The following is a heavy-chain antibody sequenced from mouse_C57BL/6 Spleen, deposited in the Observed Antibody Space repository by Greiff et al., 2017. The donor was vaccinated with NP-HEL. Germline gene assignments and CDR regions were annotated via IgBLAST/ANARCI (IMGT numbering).Heavy chain of an antibody. J-gene: IGHJ2*01. CDR3: AREGTGSLYFDY. D-gene: IGHD4-1*01. CDR1: GYSITSGYY. CDR2: ISYDGSN. V-gene: IGHV3-6*01. Sequence: EVQLQESGPGLVKPSQSLSLTCSVTGYSITSGYYWNWIRQFPGNKLEWMGYISYDGSNNYNPSLKNRISITRDTSKNQFFLKLNSVTTEDTATYYCAREGTGSLYFDYWGQGTTLTVSS.